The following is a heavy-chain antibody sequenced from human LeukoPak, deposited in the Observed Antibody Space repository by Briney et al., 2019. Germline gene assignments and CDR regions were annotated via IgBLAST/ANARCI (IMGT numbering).Heavy chain of an antibody. CDR3: ARDLSSSSQLYAFDI. V-gene: IGHV4-30-4*01. D-gene: IGHD6-6*01. CDR2: IYYSGST. CDR1: GGSISSGDYY. Sequence: KPSETLSLTCTVSGGSISSGDYYWSWIRQPPGKGLEWIGYIYYSGSTYYNPSLKSRVTISVDTSKNQFSLKLSSVTAADTAVYYCARDLSSSSQLYAFDIWGQGTMVTVSS. J-gene: IGHJ3*02.